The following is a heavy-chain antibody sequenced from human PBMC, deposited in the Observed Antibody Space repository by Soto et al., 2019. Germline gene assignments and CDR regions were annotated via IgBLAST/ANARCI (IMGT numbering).Heavy chain of an antibody. CDR1: GGSISSGDYY. V-gene: IGHV4-30-4*01. Sequence: PSETLSLTCTVSGGSISSGDYYWSWIRQPPGKGLEWIGYIYYSGSTYYNPSLKSRVTISVDTSKNQFSLKLSSVTAADTAVYYCASLDPQLLLDPWGQGTLVTVSS. D-gene: IGHD2-2*01. CDR3: ASLDPQLLLDP. CDR2: IYYSGST. J-gene: IGHJ5*02.